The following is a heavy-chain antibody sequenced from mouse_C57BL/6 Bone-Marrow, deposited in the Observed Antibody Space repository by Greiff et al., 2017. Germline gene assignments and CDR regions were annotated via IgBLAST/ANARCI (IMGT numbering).Heavy chain of an antibody. V-gene: IGHV5-12*01. CDR1: GFTFSDYY. Sequence: EVHLVESGGGLVQPGGSLKLSCAASGFTFSDYYMYWVRQTPEKRLEWVAYISNGGGSTYYPDTVKGRFTISRDNAKNTLYLQMSRLKSEDTAMYYCARRHYYAMDYWGQGTSVTGSS. CDR2: ISNGGGST. CDR3: ARRHYYAMDY. J-gene: IGHJ4*01.